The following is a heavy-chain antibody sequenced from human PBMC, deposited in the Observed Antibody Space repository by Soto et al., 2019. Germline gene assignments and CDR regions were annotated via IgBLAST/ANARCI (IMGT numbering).Heavy chain of an antibody. CDR3: AKADGEQWLIPHLDN. D-gene: IGHD6-19*01. Sequence: GGSLRLSCEASGFNFKKFAMGWVRQAPGEGLGWVAGISCCGGSTSYADSVKGRFSLARDDSKSTLSLHLNSLRFEDTARYFCAKADGEQWLIPHLDNWGQGTLVTVSS. V-gene: IGHV3-23*01. CDR2: ISCCGGST. J-gene: IGHJ4*02. CDR1: GFNFKKFA.